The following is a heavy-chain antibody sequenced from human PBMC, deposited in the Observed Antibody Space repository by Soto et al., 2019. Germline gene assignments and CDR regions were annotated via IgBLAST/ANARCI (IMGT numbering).Heavy chain of an antibody. Sequence: PSETLSLTCTVSGGSVSSGSYYWSWIRQPPGKGLEWIGYIYYSGSTNYNPSLKSRVTISVDTSKNQFSLKLSSVTAADTAVYYCARACSAGGYYDFWSGYYYFDYWGQGTLVTVSS. CDR2: IYYSGST. V-gene: IGHV4-61*01. CDR3: ARACSAGGYYDFWSGYYYFDY. D-gene: IGHD3-3*01. J-gene: IGHJ4*02. CDR1: GGSVSSGSYY.